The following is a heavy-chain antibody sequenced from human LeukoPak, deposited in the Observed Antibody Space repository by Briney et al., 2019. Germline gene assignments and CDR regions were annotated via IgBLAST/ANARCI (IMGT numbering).Heavy chain of an antibody. Sequence: SETLSLTCTVSGGTISSYYWSWIRQPPGKGLEWIAYIYYSGSTNYNPSLKSRVTISVATSKNQFFLKLSSVTAADTAIYYCARHRGSDWFDPWGQGTLVTVSS. D-gene: IGHD3-10*01. CDR3: ARHRGSDWFDP. CDR2: IYYSGST. CDR1: GGTISSYY. J-gene: IGHJ5*02. V-gene: IGHV4-59*01.